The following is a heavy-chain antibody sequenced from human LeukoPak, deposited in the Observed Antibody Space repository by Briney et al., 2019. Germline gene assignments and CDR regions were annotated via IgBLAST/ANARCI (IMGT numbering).Heavy chain of an antibody. Sequence: GGSLRLSCAASGFTFSSYDMHWVRHATGEGLEWVSAIGTAGDTYYPGSVKGRFTISRENAKNSLYLQMNSLRAGDTAVYYCARVVKGDSYGYGMDVWGQGTTVTVSS. V-gene: IGHV3-13*01. D-gene: IGHD5-18*01. CDR2: IGTAGDT. J-gene: IGHJ6*02. CDR1: GFTFSSYD. CDR3: ARVVKGDSYGYGMDV.